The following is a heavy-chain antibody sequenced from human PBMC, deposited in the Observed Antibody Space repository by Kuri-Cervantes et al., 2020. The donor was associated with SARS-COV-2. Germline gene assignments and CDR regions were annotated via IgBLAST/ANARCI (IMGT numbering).Heavy chain of an antibody. V-gene: IGHV3-23*01. J-gene: IGHJ4*02. Sequence: GESLKISCAASGLNSSSYALSWVRQAPGKGLEWVSAISGSGRSTYYADSVKGRFTISRDNSKNTLSLQMNSLRAEDTAVYYCAKKRYCSSTSCYSRFDYWGQGTLVTVSS. D-gene: IGHD2-2*01. CDR1: GLNSSSYA. CDR3: AKKRYCSSTSCYSRFDY. CDR2: ISGSGRST.